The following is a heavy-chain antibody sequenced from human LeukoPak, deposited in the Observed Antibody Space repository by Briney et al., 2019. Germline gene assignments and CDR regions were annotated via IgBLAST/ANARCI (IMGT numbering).Heavy chain of an antibody. CDR3: AGGGGLVL. V-gene: IGHV3-7*03. Sequence: GGAPRLSCAASGVTFRGYCRNSARATPGKGLDWVARITHNENVNGDVDSVKRRFPRSSDNAKNSLYLQMSSLRAGDTAVYFCAGGGGLVLWGERATVTVSS. CDR2: ITHNENVN. D-gene: IGHD2-15*01. CDR1: GVTFRGYC. J-gene: IGHJ6*02.